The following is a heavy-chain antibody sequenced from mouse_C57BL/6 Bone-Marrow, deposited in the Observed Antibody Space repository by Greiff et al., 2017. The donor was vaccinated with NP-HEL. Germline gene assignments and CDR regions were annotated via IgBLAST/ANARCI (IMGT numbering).Heavy chain of an antibody. CDR3: ARTTVVAHGWYFDV. Sequence: QVQLQQPGAELVKPGASVKLSCKASGYTFTSYWMHWVKQRPGQGLEWIGMIHPNSGSTNYNEKFKSKATLTVDKSSSTAYMQLSSLTSEDSAVYYCARTTVVAHGWYFDVWGTGTTVTVSS. J-gene: IGHJ1*03. CDR1: GYTFTSYW. V-gene: IGHV1-64*01. D-gene: IGHD1-1*01. CDR2: IHPNSGST.